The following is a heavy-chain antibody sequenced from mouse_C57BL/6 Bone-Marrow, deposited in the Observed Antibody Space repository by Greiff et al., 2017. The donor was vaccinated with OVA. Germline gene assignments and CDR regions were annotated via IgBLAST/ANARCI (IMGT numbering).Heavy chain of an antibody. Sequence: VKLMESGPGLVQPSQSLSITCTVSGFSLTTYAVHWVRQSPGKGLEWLGMLWSGGSTDYNEAFISGLSISKDNSKSQVFFKMNSLQADDTAIYDCARGITTVVDYWGQGTTLTVSS. D-gene: IGHD1-1*01. V-gene: IGHV2-2*01. J-gene: IGHJ2*01. CDR2: LWSGGST. CDR1: GFSLTTYA. CDR3: ARGITTVVDY.